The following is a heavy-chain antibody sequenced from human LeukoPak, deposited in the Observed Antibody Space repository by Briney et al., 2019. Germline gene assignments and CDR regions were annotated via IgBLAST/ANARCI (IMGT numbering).Heavy chain of an antibody. J-gene: IGHJ4*02. CDR1: GFTFSSYA. V-gene: IGHV3-23*01. CDR3: AKDLGSSGWYRYFDY. Sequence: GGSLRLSCAASGFTFSSYAMSWVRQAPGKGLEWVSAISDSGGNTYCADSVKGRFTISRDNSKNTLYLQMNSLRAEDTAVYYCAKDLGSSGWYRYFDYWGQGALVTVSS. D-gene: IGHD6-19*01. CDR2: ISDSGGNT.